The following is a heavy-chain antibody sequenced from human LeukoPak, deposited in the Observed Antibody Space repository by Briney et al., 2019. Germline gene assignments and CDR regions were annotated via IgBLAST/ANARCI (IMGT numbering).Heavy chain of an antibody. V-gene: IGHV1-18*01. CDR3: ARGQTLYY. CDR2: INPHSFRT. Sequence: ASVNVSCKASVYTFNNFVVTWVRQAPGQGLEWVGWINPHSFRTRYAEKVQGRVTMTTETSTTTVYMQLKGLTSDDTAVYFCARGQTLYYWGQGTPVTVSS. CDR1: VYTFNNFV. D-gene: IGHD4-23*01. J-gene: IGHJ4*02.